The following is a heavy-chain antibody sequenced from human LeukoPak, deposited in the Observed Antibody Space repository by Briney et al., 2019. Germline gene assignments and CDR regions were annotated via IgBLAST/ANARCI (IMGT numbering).Heavy chain of an antibody. CDR3: ARAPHYYDSSGYED. CDR1: GGSFSGYY. J-gene: IGHJ4*02. D-gene: IGHD3-22*01. Sequence: PSETLSLTSAVYGGSFSGYYWSWIRQPPGKGLEWIGEINHSGSTNYNPSLKSRVTISVDTSKNQFSLKLSSVTAADTAVYYCARAPHYYDSSGYEDWGQGTLVTVSS. V-gene: IGHV4-34*01. CDR2: INHSGST.